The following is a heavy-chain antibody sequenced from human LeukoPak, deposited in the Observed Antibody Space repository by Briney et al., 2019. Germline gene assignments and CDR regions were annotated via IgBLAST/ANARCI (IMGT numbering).Heavy chain of an antibody. Sequence: GGSLRLSCAASGFTFSSYAMHWVRQAPGKGLEWVAVISYDGSNKYYADSVKGRFTISRDNSKNTLYLQMNSLRAEDTAVYYCARGSFAYCSGGGCYSRFDYWGQGTLVTVSS. D-gene: IGHD2-15*01. CDR2: ISYDGSNK. CDR3: ARGSFAYCSGGGCYSRFDY. J-gene: IGHJ4*02. CDR1: GFTFSSYA. V-gene: IGHV3-30-3*01.